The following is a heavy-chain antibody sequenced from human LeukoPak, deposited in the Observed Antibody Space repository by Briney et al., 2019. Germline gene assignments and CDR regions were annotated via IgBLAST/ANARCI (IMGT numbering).Heavy chain of an antibody. J-gene: IGHJ4*02. CDR1: VFTFGDYT. CDR3: TKGDYHAY. V-gene: IGHV3-49*03. Sequence: GGCLRLSCTASVFTFGDYTMSWFRQAPWKGLEWVGFIRSNTYGGTAEYAASVKGRFTISRDDSKSIAYLQMNSLKTEDTAVYYCTKGDYHAYWGQGTLATVSS. CDR2: IRSNTYGGTA.